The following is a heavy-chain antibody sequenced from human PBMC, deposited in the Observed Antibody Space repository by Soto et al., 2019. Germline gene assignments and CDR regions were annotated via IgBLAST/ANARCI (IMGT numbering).Heavy chain of an antibody. CDR1: GFTFSSFA. J-gene: IGHJ4*02. D-gene: IGHD5-18*01. CDR3: AGPGYSSQDY. CDR2: ISGSGDGT. V-gene: IGHV3-23*01. Sequence: GGSLRLSCAASGFTFSSFALSWVRQAPGKGLEWVSAISGSGDGTDYADSVKGRFTISRDNSKNTLYLQMNSLRAEDTAVYYCAGPGYSSQDYWGQGALVTVS.